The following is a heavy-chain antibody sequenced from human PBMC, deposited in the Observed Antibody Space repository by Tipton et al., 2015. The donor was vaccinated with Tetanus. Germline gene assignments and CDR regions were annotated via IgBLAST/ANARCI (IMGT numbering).Heavy chain of an antibody. CDR3: VKEVAGPSGEH. J-gene: IGHJ1*01. Sequence: SLRLSCAASGFMFDSYVLSWVRQAPGKGLEWVSRSDHTGGTTYYADSVRGRFTISRDASKDTLFLHMTSLTVEDTAFYFYVKEVAGPSGEHWGQGTLVTVSS. CDR2: SDHTGGTT. V-gene: IGHV3-23*01. D-gene: IGHD2-15*01. CDR1: GFMFDSYV.